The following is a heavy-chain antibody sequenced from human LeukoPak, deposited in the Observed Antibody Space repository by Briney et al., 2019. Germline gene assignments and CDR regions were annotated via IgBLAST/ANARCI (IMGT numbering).Heavy chain of an antibody. CDR2: IKEAGSEK. CDR1: GFTFSNYW. Sequence: GGSLRLSCAASGFTFSNYWMSWVRQAPGKGLEFMANIKEAGSEKYYVDSVKGRFTISRDNDKNSVRLQMNNLRAEDTAVYYCARDRAPTVTTPLYYYYYYMDVWGKGTTVTVSS. J-gene: IGHJ6*03. V-gene: IGHV3-7*01. CDR3: ARDRAPTVTTPLYYYYYYMDV. D-gene: IGHD4-11*01.